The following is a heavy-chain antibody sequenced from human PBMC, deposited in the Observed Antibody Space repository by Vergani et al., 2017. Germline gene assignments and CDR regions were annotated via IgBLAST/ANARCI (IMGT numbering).Heavy chain of an antibody. D-gene: IGHD3-16*01. J-gene: IGHJ4*02. Sequence: QVQLQQWGAGLLKPSETLSLTCAVYGGSFSGYYWSWIRQPPGKGLEWIGEINHSGSTNYNPSLKSRVTISVDTSKNQFSLKLSSVTAADTAVYYCARDGGRGSWDYWGQGTLVTVSS. V-gene: IGHV4-34*01. CDR3: ARDGGRGSWDY. CDR1: GGSFSGYY. CDR2: INHSGST.